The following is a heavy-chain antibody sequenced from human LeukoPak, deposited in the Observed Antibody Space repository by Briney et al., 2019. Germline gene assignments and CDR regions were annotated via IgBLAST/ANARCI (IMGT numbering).Heavy chain of an antibody. CDR2: ISAYNGNT. V-gene: IGHV1-18*01. J-gene: IGHJ4*02. Sequence: ASVKVSXKASGYTFTSYGISWVRQAPGQGLEWMGWISAYNGNTNYAQKLQGRVTMTTDTSTSTAYMELRSLRSDDTAVYYCARVLVHCSSTSCKTNFDYWGQGTLVTVSS. CDR3: ARVLVHCSSTSCKTNFDY. CDR1: GYTFTSYG. D-gene: IGHD2-2*01.